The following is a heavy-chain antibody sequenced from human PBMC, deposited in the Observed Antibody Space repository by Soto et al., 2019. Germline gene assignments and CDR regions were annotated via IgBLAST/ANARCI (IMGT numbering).Heavy chain of an antibody. V-gene: IGHV1-3*01. Sequence: QVQLVQSGAEVKKPGASVKVSCKASGYTFTSYAMHWVRQAPGKRLEWMGWINAGNGNTKYSQKCQGSVTITRDTSASTAYMELSSLRSEDTAVYYCAREGGDIVVVPAAMSWFDPWGQGTLVTVSS. CDR2: INAGNGNT. CDR1: GYTFTSYA. J-gene: IGHJ5*02. D-gene: IGHD2-2*01. CDR3: AREGGDIVVVPAAMSWFDP.